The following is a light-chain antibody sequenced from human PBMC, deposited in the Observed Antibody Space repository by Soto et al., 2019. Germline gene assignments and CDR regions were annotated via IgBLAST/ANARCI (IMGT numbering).Light chain of an antibody. Sequence: QSVLTQPPSASGSPGQSVTISCTGTSSDVGGYNYVSWYQQHPGKAPKLMIYEVSKRPSGVPDRFSGSKSGNTASLTVSGLQAENEANYYGSSYAGSNNFYAFGPGTKVTV. V-gene: IGLV2-8*01. CDR3: SSYAGSNNFYA. CDR2: EVS. J-gene: IGLJ1*01. CDR1: SSDVGGYNY.